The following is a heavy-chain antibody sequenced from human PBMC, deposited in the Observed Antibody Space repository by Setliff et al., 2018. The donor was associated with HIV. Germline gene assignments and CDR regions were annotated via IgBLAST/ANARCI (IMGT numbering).Heavy chain of an antibody. CDR2: MSYDGSHK. J-gene: IGHJ4*01. CDR1: GFTFSSYA. D-gene: IGHD2-8*01. CDR3: ARGAPYCNHGICHLFDY. V-gene: IGHV3-30*04. Sequence: GGSLRLSCAASGFTFSSYAMHWVRQAPGKGLEWVAVMSYDGSHKHYADSVRGRFTISRDNSKNTLYLQMNSLRTEDTAVYYCARGAPYCNHGICHLFDYWGHGNLVTVSS.